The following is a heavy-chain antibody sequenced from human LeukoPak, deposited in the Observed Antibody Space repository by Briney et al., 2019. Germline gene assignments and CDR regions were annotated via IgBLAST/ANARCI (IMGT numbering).Heavy chain of an antibody. CDR3: AREDHYYDFWSGYFPVFDY. CDR2: INSDGSNT. V-gene: IGHV3-74*01. D-gene: IGHD3-3*01. Sequence: PGGSLRLSCAASGFTFSSYWMHWVRQAPGKGLVWVSRINSDGSNTTYADSVKGRFTISRDNAKNTLYLQMNSLGAEDTAVYYCAREDHYYDFWSGYFPVFDYWGQGTLVTVSS. CDR1: GFTFSSYW. J-gene: IGHJ4*02.